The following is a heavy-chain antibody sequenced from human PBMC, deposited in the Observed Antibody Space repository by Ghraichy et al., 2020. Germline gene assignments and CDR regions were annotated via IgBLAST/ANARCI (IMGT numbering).Heavy chain of an antibody. Sequence: SCVGSGFAFNDFNMNWVRQSPGKGLEWVSYITTSSRTIFYADSVKGRFTISRDNAQNSLYLQMNSLRDEDTAVYYCARASTVVRFYFYAGMDVWGQGTTVTVSS. D-gene: IGHD4-23*01. CDR2: ITTSSRTI. J-gene: IGHJ6*02. CDR3: ARASTVVRFYFYAGMDV. V-gene: IGHV3-48*02. CDR1: GFAFNDFN.